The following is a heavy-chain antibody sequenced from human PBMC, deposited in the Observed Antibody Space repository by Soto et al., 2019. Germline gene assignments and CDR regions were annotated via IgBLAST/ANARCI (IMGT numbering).Heavy chain of an antibody. CDR2: ISPYNGNT. CDR3: ARGGLGYCSGGSCPQNWFVP. CDR1: GYTFTSYG. Sequence: QVQLVQSGAEVKKPGASVKVSCKASGYTFTSYGITWVRQAPGQGLEWMGWISPYNGNTNYAQKLQGRVTMTTDTSTTTAYMERRSLRSDDTAVYYCARGGLGYCSGGSCPQNWFVPWGQGPLVTVSS. D-gene: IGHD2-15*01. V-gene: IGHV1-18*01. J-gene: IGHJ5*02.